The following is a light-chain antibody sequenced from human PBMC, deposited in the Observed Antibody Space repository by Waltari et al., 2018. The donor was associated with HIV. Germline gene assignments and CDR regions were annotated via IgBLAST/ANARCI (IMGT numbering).Light chain of an antibody. V-gene: IGKV1-9*01. Sequence: DIQLTQSPSFVSASVGDRVTITCRASQAIGSNLAWDRQSPGQGPRLLLFAASTLESGVPSRFSGTGSGTEVALTIKSLQPEDFATYYCQHLNTYPLFAFGPGTTVDIK. J-gene: IGKJ3*01. CDR3: QHLNTYPLFA. CDR1: QAIGSN. CDR2: AAS.